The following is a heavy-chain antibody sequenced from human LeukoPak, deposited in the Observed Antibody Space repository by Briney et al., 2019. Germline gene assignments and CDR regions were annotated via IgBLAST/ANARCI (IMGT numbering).Heavy chain of an antibody. J-gene: IGHJ4*02. Sequence: SETLSLTCTVSGGSISSSSYYWGWIRQPPGKGLEWIGEINHSGSTNYNPSLKSRVTISVDTSKNQFSLKLSSVTAADTAVYYCARGHYYDSSGYYYVSRMNDYWGQGTLVTVSS. D-gene: IGHD3-22*01. V-gene: IGHV4-39*07. CDR3: ARGHYYDSSGYYYVSRMNDY. CDR2: INHSGST. CDR1: GGSISSSSYY.